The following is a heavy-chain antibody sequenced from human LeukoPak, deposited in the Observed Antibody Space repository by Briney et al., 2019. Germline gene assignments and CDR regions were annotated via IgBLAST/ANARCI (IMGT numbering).Heavy chain of an antibody. Sequence: ETLSLTCAVYGGSFSGYYWSWIRQPPGKGLEWIGEINHSGSTNYNPSLKSRVTISVDTSKNQFSLKLSSVTAADTAVYYCARGPYCGGDCYSHLDYWGQGTLVTVSS. CDR2: INHSGST. CDR3: ARGPYCGGDCYSHLDY. V-gene: IGHV4-34*01. D-gene: IGHD2-21*02. J-gene: IGHJ4*02. CDR1: GGSFSGYY.